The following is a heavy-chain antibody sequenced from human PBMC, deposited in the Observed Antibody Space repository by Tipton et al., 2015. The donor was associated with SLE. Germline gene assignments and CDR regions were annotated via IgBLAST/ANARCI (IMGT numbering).Heavy chain of an antibody. V-gene: IGHV4-39*01. Sequence: TLSLTCTVSGGSISSSSYYWGWIRQPPGKGLEWIGSTYYSGSTYYNPSLKSRVTISVDTSKNQFSLKLSSVTAADTAVYYCASRYCSSTSCYWKYFQHWGQGTLVTVSS. J-gene: IGHJ1*01. CDR2: TYYSGST. CDR1: GGSISSSSYY. CDR3: ASRYCSSTSCYWKYFQH. D-gene: IGHD2-2*01.